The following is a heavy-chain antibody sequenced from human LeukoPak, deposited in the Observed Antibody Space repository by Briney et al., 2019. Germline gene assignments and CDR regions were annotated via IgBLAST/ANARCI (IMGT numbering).Heavy chain of an antibody. Sequence: GASVTVSFKASAYTFTDNYMHWVRQAPGQGLEWMGWINTNSGGTNYAQKFQGRVTMTRDTSISTVYMELSSLRSDDTAVYYCARPFYNILTGYYNPFDYWGQGTLVTVSS. V-gene: IGHV1-2*02. D-gene: IGHD3-9*01. CDR3: ARPFYNILTGYYNPFDY. J-gene: IGHJ4*02. CDR1: AYTFTDNY. CDR2: INTNSGGT.